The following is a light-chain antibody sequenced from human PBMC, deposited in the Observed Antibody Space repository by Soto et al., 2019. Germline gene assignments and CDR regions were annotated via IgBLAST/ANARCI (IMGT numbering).Light chain of an antibody. V-gene: IGKV3-15*01. CDR3: QQYNNWPPART. CDR2: GAS. Sequence: EIVMTQSPATLSVSPGERATLSCRASQSVSSNLAWYQQKPGQAPRLLIYGASTRATGTPARFSGSGSGIEFTLTISSLQSEDFAAYYCQQYNNWPPARTFGGGTKVEIK. CDR1: QSVSSN. J-gene: IGKJ4*01.